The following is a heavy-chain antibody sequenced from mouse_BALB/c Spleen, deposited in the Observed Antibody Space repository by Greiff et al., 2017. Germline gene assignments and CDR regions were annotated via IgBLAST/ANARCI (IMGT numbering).Heavy chain of an antibody. CDR3: ARGWDRRGFAY. CDR1: GYAFTNYL. D-gene: IGHD3-3*01. V-gene: IGHV1-54*01. CDR2: INPGSGGT. J-gene: IGHJ3*01. Sequence: VQLQQSGAELVRPGTSVKVSCKASGYAFTNYLIEWVKQRPGQGLEWIGVINPGSGGTNYNEKFKGKATLTTDKSSSTAYMQLSRLTSEDSAVYFCARGWDRRGFAYWGQGTLVTVSA.